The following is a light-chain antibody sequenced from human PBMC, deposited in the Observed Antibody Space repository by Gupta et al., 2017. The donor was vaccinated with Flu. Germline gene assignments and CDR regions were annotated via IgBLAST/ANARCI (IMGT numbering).Light chain of an antibody. J-gene: IGLJ2*01. Sequence: KVTIACSGSSSNIGNNYVSWYQQIPGTAPKLLIYENDKRPSGIPDRFSGSKSGTSATLGITGLQTGDEADYYCGTWDSSLSAVVFGGGTKLTAL. CDR2: END. CDR3: GTWDSSLSAVV. CDR1: SSNIGNNY. V-gene: IGLV1-51*02.